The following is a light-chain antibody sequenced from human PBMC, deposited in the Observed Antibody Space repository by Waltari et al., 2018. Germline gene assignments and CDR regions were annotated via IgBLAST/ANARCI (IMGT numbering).Light chain of an antibody. Sequence: DIQLHQSPSSLSASVGDRVTITCRASQSISSYLNWYQQKPGKAPKLLIYAASSLQSGVPSRFSGSGSGTDFTLTISSLQPEDFATYYCQQSYSTPPRETFGQGTKVEIK. CDR1: QSISSY. CDR3: QQSYSTPPRET. V-gene: IGKV1-39*01. J-gene: IGKJ1*01. CDR2: AAS.